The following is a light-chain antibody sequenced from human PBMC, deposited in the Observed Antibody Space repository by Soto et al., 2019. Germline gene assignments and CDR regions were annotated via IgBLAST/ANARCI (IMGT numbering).Light chain of an antibody. CDR1: QSVASSY. V-gene: IGKV3-20*01. CDR3: QHYEA. Sequence: EIVLTQSPGPLSLSPGESATLSCRASQSVASSYFAWYQQKPGQAPRRLIYGASSRATGIPDRFSGRGSGTNSTLPISRLEPEDFAVYYCQHYEAFGQGTKVEIK. CDR2: GAS. J-gene: IGKJ2*01.